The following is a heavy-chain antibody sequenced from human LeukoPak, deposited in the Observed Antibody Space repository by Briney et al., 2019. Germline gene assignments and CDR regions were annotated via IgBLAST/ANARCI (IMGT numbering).Heavy chain of an antibody. CDR3: AREEAVAGLEYFDY. CDR1: GLTGSHNY. CDR2: ISSSSSYI. V-gene: IGHV3-21*01. Sequence: GGSLRLSCAASGLTGSHNYVSWVRQAPGKGLEWVSSISSSSSYIYYADSVKGRFTISRDNAKNSLYLQMNSLRAEDTAVYYCAREEAVAGLEYFDYWGQGTLVTVSS. D-gene: IGHD6-19*01. J-gene: IGHJ4*02.